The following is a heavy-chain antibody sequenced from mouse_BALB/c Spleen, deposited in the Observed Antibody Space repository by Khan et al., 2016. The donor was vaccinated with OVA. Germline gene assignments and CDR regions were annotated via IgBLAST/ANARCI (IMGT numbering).Heavy chain of an antibody. J-gene: IGHJ4*01. Sequence: QVQLQQSGPGLVAPSQSLSISCTTSGFSLTNYGVHWVRQRPGKGLEWLVVIWSDGSTAYNSALNARLSISKDNTKGQVFLKMNSHQTDDTAMYYCASQPDSQYYIMDYWGQGTSVTVSS. CDR2: IWSDGST. D-gene: IGHD3-2*01. V-gene: IGHV2-6-1*01. CDR3: ASQPDSQYYIMDY. CDR1: GFSLTNYG.